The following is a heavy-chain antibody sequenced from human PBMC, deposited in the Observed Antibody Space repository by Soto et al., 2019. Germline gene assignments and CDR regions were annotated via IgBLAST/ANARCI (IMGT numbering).Heavy chain of an antibody. V-gene: IGHV1-46*03. Sequence: GASVKVSCKASGYTFTSYYMHWVRQAPGQGLEWMGIINPSGGSTSYAQKFQGRVTMTRDTSTSTVYMELSSLRSEDTAVYYCARARGSSWTYNWFDPWGQGTLVTVSS. CDR3: ARARGSSWTYNWFDP. D-gene: IGHD6-13*01. CDR2: INPSGGST. J-gene: IGHJ5*02. CDR1: GYTFTSYY.